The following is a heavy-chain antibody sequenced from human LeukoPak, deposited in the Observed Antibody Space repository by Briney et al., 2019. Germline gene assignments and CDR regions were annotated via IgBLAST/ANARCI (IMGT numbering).Heavy chain of an antibody. CDR3: ARRGWGFGEPKRDHDTFDI. CDR2: IYPADSDA. J-gene: IGHJ3*02. CDR1: EYTFTNYW. V-gene: IGHV5-51*01. Sequence: GEPLKISCKASEYTFTNYWIAWVRQMPGQGLEWMAIIYPADSDARYRPSFQGQVTISVDKSISTTYLRWSSLKASDTAMYYCARRGWGFGEPKRDHDTFDIWGQGTMVTVSS. D-gene: IGHD3-10*01.